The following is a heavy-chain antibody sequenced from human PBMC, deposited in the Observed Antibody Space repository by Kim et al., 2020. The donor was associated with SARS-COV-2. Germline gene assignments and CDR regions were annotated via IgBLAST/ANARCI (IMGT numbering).Heavy chain of an antibody. Sequence: GGSLRLSCAASGFTFSSYGMHWVRQAPGKGLEWVAVIWYDGSNKYYADSVKGRFTISRDNSKNTLYLQMNSLRAEDTAVYYCAREGREVGWEQPGFDYWGQGTLVTVSS. V-gene: IGHV3-33*01. CDR2: IWYDGSNK. CDR1: GFTFSSYG. D-gene: IGHD1-26*01. J-gene: IGHJ4*02. CDR3: AREGREVGWEQPGFDY.